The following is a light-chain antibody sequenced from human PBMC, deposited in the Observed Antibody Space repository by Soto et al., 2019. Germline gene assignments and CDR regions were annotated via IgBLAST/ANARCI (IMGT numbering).Light chain of an antibody. J-gene: IGKJ3*01. CDR3: HHYYTSPPFP. V-gene: IGKV3-20*01. CDR2: PAS. Sequence: EIVLTQSPGTLSLSPGERAILSCRASQTINNRYLAWYQQTPGRAPRLLIHPASSRAAGIPDRCSGSGSGTDFTLTINRLEPEDFAVYYCHHYYTSPPFPFGPATTVAI. CDR1: QTINNRY.